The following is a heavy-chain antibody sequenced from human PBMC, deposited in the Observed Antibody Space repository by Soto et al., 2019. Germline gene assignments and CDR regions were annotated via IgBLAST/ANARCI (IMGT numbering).Heavy chain of an antibody. V-gene: IGHV4-34*01. CDR1: GGSFSGYY. D-gene: IGHD3-22*01. CDR2: INHSGST. J-gene: IGHJ6*02. Sequence: PSETLSLTCAVYGGSFSGYYWSWIRQPPGKGLEWIGEINHSGSTNYNPSLKSRVTISVDTSKNQFSLKLSSVTAADTAVYHCARGLAVVITTGYCYYGMAVWGQGSTVTVSS. CDR3: ARGLAVVITTGYCYYGMAV.